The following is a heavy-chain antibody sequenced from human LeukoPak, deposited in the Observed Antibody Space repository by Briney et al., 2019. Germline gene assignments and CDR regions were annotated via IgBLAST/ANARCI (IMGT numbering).Heavy chain of an antibody. CDR2: IRYDGSNK. V-gene: IGHV3-30*02. D-gene: IGHD3-3*01. J-gene: IGHJ1*01. CDR1: GFTFSSYG. CDR3: AKEAGYDFWSGEGYFQH. Sequence: GGSLRLSCAASGFTFSSYGMHWVRQAPGKGLEWVAFIRYDGSNKYYADSVKGRFTISRDNSKNTLYLQMNSLRAEDTAVYYCAKEAGYDFWSGEGYFQHWGQGTLVTVSS.